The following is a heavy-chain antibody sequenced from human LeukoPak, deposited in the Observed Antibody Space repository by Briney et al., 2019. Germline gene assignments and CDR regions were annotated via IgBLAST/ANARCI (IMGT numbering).Heavy chain of an antibody. V-gene: IGHV3-7*03. J-gene: IGHJ6*02. Sequence: GGSLRLSCGASGFIFSDSWMTWVRQAPGEGLEWVANMSQDGSERYYLDSVKGRFTISRDNAKNSLYLQMNSLRAEDTAVYYCARGHYGMDVWGQGTTVTVSS. CDR3: ARGHYGMDV. CDR2: MSQDGSER. CDR1: GFIFSDSW.